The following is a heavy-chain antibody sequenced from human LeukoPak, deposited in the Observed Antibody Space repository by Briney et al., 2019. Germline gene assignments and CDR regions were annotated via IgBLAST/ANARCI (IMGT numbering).Heavy chain of an antibody. J-gene: IGHJ4*02. CDR1: GGSFSGYY. CDR3: ARQSITGTTLFDY. D-gene: IGHD1-7*01. V-gene: IGHV4-34*01. Sequence: SETLSLTCAVYGGSFSGYYWSWIRQPPGKGLEWIGSIYYSGSTYYNPSLKSRVTISVDTSKNQFSLKLSSVTAADTAVYYCARQSITGTTLFDYWGQGTLVTVSS. CDR2: IYYSGST.